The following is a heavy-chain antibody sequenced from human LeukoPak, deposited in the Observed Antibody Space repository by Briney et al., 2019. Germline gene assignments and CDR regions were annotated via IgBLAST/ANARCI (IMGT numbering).Heavy chain of an antibody. CDR2: INPSGGST. D-gene: IGHD6-19*01. Sequence: GASVKVSCKASGGTFSSYAISWVRQAPGQGLEWMGIINPSGGSTSYAQKFQGRVTMTRDTSTSTVYMELSSLRSEDTAVYYCARDHYSSGWYGYWGQGTLVTVSS. J-gene: IGHJ4*02. CDR1: GGTFSSYA. CDR3: ARDHYSSGWYGY. V-gene: IGHV1-46*01.